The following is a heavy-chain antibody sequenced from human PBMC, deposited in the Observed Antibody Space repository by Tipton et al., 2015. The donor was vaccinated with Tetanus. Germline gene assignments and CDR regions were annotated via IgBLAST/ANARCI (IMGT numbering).Heavy chain of an antibody. CDR2: VYGAGST. Sequence: SLRLSCAASGFSVSNNHMNWVRQAPGKGLEWVSVVYGAGSTDYADSVQGRLTLYRDNSKNILYLQLSNLRADDAAVYYCTRGRPLTGNYYQYYMDVWGKGTTVTVSS. J-gene: IGHJ6*03. V-gene: IGHV3-53*01. CDR3: TRGRPLTGNYYQYYMDV. D-gene: IGHD3-9*01. CDR1: GFSVSNNH.